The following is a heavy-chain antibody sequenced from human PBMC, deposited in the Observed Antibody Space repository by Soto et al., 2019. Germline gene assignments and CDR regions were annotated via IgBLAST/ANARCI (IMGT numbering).Heavy chain of an antibody. Sequence: EVQLVESGGGLIQPGGSLRLSCAASGFTVSSNDMSWVRQATGKGLEWVSLIYSSGNTYYADSVKGRFTISRDNSKNTLYLQMNRLRAEDTAVYYCASRPLNPNSGYWGQGTQVSVSS. D-gene: IGHD1-26*01. V-gene: IGHV3-53*01. CDR2: IYSSGNT. J-gene: IGHJ4*02. CDR1: GFTVSSND. CDR3: ASRPLNPNSGY.